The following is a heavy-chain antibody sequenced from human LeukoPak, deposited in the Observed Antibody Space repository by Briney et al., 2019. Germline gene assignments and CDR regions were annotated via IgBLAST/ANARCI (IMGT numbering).Heavy chain of an antibody. CDR1: GYTFTSYG. J-gene: IGHJ5*02. V-gene: IGHV1-18*01. Sequence: ASVKVSCKASGYTFTSYGISWVRQAPGQGLEWMGWISAYNGNTNYAQKLQGRVTMTTDTSTSTAYMELRSLRSDDTAVYYCAREVANDYVWGSYRPKNNWFDPWGQGTLVTVSS. D-gene: IGHD3-16*02. CDR2: ISAYNGNT. CDR3: AREVANDYVWGSYRPKNNWFDP.